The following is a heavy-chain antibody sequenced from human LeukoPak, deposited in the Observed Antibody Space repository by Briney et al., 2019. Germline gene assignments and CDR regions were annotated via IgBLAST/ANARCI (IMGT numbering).Heavy chain of an antibody. CDR1: GFSFSTHW. D-gene: IGHD3-22*01. V-gene: IGHV3-74*01. J-gene: IGHJ4*02. CDR3: GSLTVVARDH. Sequence: PGGSLRLSCAASGFSFSTHWMHWVRQAPGKGLVCVAQINSDGSRTSYADSVKGRFTISRDNAKNTLYLEMISLRAEVTAVYYCGSLTVVARDHWGQGTLVTVSS. CDR2: INSDGSRT.